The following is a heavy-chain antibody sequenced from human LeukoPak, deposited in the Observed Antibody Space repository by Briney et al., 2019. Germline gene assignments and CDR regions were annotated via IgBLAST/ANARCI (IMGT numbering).Heavy chain of an antibody. CDR1: GYTFTGYY. J-gene: IGHJ4*02. D-gene: IGHD4-11*01. CDR3: ARVRVYSNRQYYFDY. V-gene: IGHV1-2*02. Sequence: ASVKVSCKASGYTFTGYYMHWVRQAPAQGLEWMGWINPNSGGTNYAQKFQGRVTMTRDTSISTAYMELSRLRSDDTAVYYCARVRVYSNRQYYFDYWGQGTLVTVSS. CDR2: INPNSGGT.